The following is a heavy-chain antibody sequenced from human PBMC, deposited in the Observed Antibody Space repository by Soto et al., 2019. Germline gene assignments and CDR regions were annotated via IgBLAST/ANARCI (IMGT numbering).Heavy chain of an antibody. CDR2: IYYSGNT. V-gene: IGHV4-30-4*01. Sequence: SETLSLTCTVSGDTISSGDYYWSWIRQPPGKGLEWIGCIYYSGNTYYNPSLKRRFSISVDTSKNQFSLQLSSVTVADTAVYYCASVPYRWGQGTLVTVSS. CDR3: ASVPYR. D-gene: IGHD2-2*01. J-gene: IGHJ5*02. CDR1: GDTISSGDYY.